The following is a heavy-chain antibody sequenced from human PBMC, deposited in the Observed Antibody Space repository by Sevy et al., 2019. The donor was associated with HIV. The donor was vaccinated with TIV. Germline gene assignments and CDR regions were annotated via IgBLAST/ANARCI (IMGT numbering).Heavy chain of an antibody. CDR3: AREGSLRYFDL. V-gene: IGHV3-11*01. Sequence: GGSLRLSCAASGFTFRDYYMSWIRQAPGRGLEWLAYISDRSTTIYYADSVKGRFTISRDNAKNSLFLQMKSPRAEDTAVYYCAREGSLRYFDLWGRGTLVTVSS. J-gene: IGHJ2*01. D-gene: IGHD3-10*01. CDR1: GFTFRDYY. CDR2: ISDRSTTI.